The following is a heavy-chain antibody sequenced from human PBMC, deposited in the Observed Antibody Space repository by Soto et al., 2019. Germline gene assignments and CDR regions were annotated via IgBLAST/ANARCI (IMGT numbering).Heavy chain of an antibody. CDR1: GYPFTSYG. D-gene: IGHD2-2*01. CDR2: ISAYNGNT. CDR3: ARGGKVVPAAMGSV. V-gene: IGHV1-18*01. J-gene: IGHJ4*02. Sequence: ASVKVSCKASGYPFTSYGISWVLQAPGQGLEWMGWISAYNGNTNYAQKLQGRVTMTTDTSTSTAYMELRSLRSDDTAVYYCARGGKVVPAAMGSVWGQGTLVTVSS.